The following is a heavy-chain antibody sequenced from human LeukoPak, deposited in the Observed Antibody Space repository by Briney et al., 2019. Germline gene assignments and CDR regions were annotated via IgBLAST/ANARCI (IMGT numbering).Heavy chain of an antibody. J-gene: IGHJ4*02. D-gene: IGHD4-17*01. CDR3: ARGGGDYGVNLDY. CDR2: ISSSSSYI. V-gene: IGHV3-21*01. Sequence: PGGSLRLSCAASGFTFSSYNMNWVRQAPGKGLEWVSSISSSSSYIYYADSVKGRFTISRDNAKNSLYLQMNSLRAEDTAVYYCARGGGDYGVNLDYWGQGTLVTVSS. CDR1: GFTFSSYN.